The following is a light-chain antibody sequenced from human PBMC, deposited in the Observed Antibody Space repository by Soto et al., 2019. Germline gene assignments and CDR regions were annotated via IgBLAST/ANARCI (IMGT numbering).Light chain of an antibody. CDR3: SSYTSSSTAYV. Sequence: QSALTQPASVCGSPGQSITISCTGTSSDVGGYNYVSWYQQHPGKAPKLMIYDVSNRPSGVSNRFSGSKSGNTASLTISGLQAEDEADYYCSSYTSSSTAYVFGTGTKVTAL. CDR1: SSDVGGYNY. CDR2: DVS. V-gene: IGLV2-14*01. J-gene: IGLJ1*01.